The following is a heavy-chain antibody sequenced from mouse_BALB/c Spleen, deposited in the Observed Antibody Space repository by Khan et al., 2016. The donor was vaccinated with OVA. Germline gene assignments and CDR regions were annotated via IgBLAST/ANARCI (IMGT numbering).Heavy chain of an antibody. J-gene: IGHJ4*01. Sequence: EVQLQESGPDLVKPSQSLSLTCTVTGYSITSGYSWHWIRQFPGNKLEWMGYIYYSGSINYNPSIKSRISITRDTSRNQYVQQLNSETTEDTATYYCARDGNYMDYWGQGTSVTVSS. D-gene: IGHD2-1*01. V-gene: IGHV3-1*02. CDR3: ARDGNYMDY. CDR2: IYYSGSI. CDR1: GYSITSGYS.